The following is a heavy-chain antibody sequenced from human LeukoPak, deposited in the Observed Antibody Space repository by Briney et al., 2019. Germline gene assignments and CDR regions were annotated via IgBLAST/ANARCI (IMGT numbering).Heavy chain of an antibody. CDR2: INPNSGGT. D-gene: IGHD3-3*01. CDR1: GYTFTGYY. Sequence: GASVNVSCKASGYTFTGYYMHWVRQAPGQGLEWMGWINPNSGGTNYAQKFQGRVTMTRDTSISTAYMELSRLRSDDTAVYYCARVSAPSFGMDVWGQGTTVTVSS. J-gene: IGHJ6*02. CDR3: ARVSAPSFGMDV. V-gene: IGHV1-2*02.